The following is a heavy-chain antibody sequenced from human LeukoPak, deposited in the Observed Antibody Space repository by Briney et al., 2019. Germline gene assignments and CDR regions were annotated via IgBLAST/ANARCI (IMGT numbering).Heavy chain of an antibody. J-gene: IGHJ5*02. V-gene: IGHV4-39*07. D-gene: IGHD1-26*01. CDR2: IYYSGST. Sequence: PSETLSLTCTVSGGSISSSSYYWGWIRQPPGKGLEWIGSIYYSGSTYYNPSLKSRVTISVDASKNQFSLKLSSVTAADTAVYYCARDRGSGSYQNWFDRWGQGTLVAVSS. CDR1: GGSISSSSYY. CDR3: ARDRGSGSYQNWFDR.